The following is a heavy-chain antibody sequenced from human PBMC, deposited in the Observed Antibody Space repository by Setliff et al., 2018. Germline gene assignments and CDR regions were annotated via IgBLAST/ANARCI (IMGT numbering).Heavy chain of an antibody. CDR2: INPIFGTA. D-gene: IGHD3-3*01. V-gene: IGHV1-69*05. CDR1: GGIRRSYS. CDR3: ARDRFYNSWSGTSITAPHDAFDI. J-gene: IGHJ3*02. Sequence: SVKVSCKASGGIRRSYSLNWVRQAPGQGLVWMGGINPIFGTAHYAQKFQGRVTMTRDTSTSTVYMEVISLRSEDTAVYFCARDRFYNSWSGTSITAPHDAFDIWGQGTMVTVSS.